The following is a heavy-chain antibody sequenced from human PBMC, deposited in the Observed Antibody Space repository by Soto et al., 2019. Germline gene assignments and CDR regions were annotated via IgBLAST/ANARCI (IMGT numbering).Heavy chain of an antibody. CDR3: ARAYTSGDYMDV. Sequence: SETLSLTCSVSGVSISNHYWSWIRQPPGKTLEWIGYVSYSGSINYNPSLRSRVTISVDTSKNQFSLKLNSVTAADAAVYHCARAYTSGDYMDVWGKGTTVTVSS. CDR2: VSYSGSI. V-gene: IGHV4-59*08. D-gene: IGHD3-10*01. J-gene: IGHJ6*03. CDR1: GVSISNHY.